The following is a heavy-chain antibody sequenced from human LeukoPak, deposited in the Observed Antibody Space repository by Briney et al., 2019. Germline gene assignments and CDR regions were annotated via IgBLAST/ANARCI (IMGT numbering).Heavy chain of an antibody. V-gene: IGHV3-7*01. CDR3: ARGRSTKA. Sequence: GGSLRLSCVAPGFTFSLYWMTWVRQAPGKGLEWVANIKHDGSEKYYVDSVKGRFTISRDNAKKSLYLQMNSLRGEDPAVYSCARGRSTKAWGQGTLVTSSS. CDR2: IKHDGSEK. D-gene: IGHD1-1*01. CDR1: GFTFSLYW. J-gene: IGHJ5*02.